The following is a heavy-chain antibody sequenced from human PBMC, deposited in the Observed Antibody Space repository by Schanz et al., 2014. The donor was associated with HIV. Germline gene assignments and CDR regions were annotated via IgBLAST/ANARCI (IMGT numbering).Heavy chain of an antibody. CDR3: ASTVYPDSSSSDYYYGMDV. Sequence: QVQLVESGGGVVQPGRSLRLSCAASGFTFSSHGMHWVRQAPGKGLEWVAVIWYDGTDKYYAGSVKGRFTISRDNSQNTMYLQMNRLRAEDTALYYCASTVYPDSSSSDYYYGMDVWGQGTTVTVSS. V-gene: IGHV3-33*01. CDR2: IWYDGTDK. CDR1: GFTFSSHG. D-gene: IGHD6-6*01. J-gene: IGHJ6*02.